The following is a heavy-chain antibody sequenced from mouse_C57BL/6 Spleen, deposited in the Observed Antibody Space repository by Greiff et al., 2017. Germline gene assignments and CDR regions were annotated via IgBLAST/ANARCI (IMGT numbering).Heavy chain of an antibody. J-gene: IGHJ1*03. V-gene: IGHV1-52*01. CDR1: GYTFTSYW. D-gene: IGHD1-1*01. CDR2: IDPSDSET. Sequence: QVQLQQPGAELVRPGSSVKLSCKASGYTFTSYWMHWVKQRPIQGLEWIGNIDPSDSETHYNQKFKDKATLTVDKSSSTAYMQLSSLTSEDSAVYYCARRGYYGSSLAWYFDVWGTGTTVTVSS. CDR3: ARRGYYGSSLAWYFDV.